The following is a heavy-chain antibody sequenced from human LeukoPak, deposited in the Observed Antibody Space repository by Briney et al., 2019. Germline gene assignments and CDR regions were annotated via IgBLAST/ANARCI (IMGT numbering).Heavy chain of an antibody. J-gene: IGHJ5*02. D-gene: IGHD5-12*01. V-gene: IGHV4-31*03. Sequence: PSETLSLTCTVSGGSINTAGFYWSWIRQHPGKGPEWIGYIHYSGSTYYNPSLRSRVSILIDTSKNQFSLNLNSVTAADTAVYFCARDPPVKGGYESGWFDPWGQGTLVTVSS. CDR2: IHYSGST. CDR1: GGSINTAGFY. CDR3: ARDPPVKGGYESGWFDP.